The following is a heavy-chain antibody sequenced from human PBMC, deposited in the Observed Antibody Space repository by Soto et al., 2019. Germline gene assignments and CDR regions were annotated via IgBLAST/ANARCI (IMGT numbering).Heavy chain of an antibody. CDR2: IYHSGST. CDR1: GYSISRDYY. V-gene: IGHV4-38-2*02. Sequence: PPEKLPLTNAVSGYSISRDYYWGWSRQPPGKELEWIGSIYHSGSTYYNPSLKSRVTISVDTSKNQFYLTLSSVTAADTAVYYCERDIPGSHVWFEAWGNATLV. J-gene: IGHJ5*01. CDR3: ERDIPGSHVWFEA. D-gene: IGHD1-20*01.